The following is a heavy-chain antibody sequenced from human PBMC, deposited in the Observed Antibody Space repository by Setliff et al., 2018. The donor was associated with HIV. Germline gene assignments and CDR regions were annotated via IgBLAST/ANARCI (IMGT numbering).Heavy chain of an antibody. D-gene: IGHD3-3*01. CDR3: ARAGHYDFLGGFSAQPLDP. J-gene: IGHJ5*02. CDR2: IFYRGST. V-gene: IGHV4-31*03. Sequence: PSETLSLTCTVSNGSISSGNHYWSWIRQHPGKGLEWIGYIFYRGSTYYNPSLKSRVSLSIDTSKNYFSPKLTYVTAADTAMYFCARAGHYDFLGGFSAQPLDPWGRGILVTVSS. CDR1: NGSISSGNHY.